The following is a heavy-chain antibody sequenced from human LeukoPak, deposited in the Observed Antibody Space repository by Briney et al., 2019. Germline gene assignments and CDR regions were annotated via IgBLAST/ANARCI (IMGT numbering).Heavy chain of an antibody. CDR2: IYTSGST. V-gene: IGHV4-4*07. CDR3: ARDQPHWYFDL. J-gene: IGHJ2*01. Sequence: SETLLTCTVSGGSISSYYWSWIRQPAGKGLEWIGRIYTSGSTNYNPFLKSRVTMSVDTSKNQFSLKLSSVTAADTAVYYCARDQPHWYFDLWGRGTLVTVSS. CDR1: GGSISSYY.